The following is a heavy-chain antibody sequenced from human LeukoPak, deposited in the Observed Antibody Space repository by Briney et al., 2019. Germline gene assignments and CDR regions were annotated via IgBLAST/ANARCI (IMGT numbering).Heavy chain of an antibody. CDR2: INARGDWT. Sequence: GGSLRLSCAASGFTFGTYAMAWVRQAPGKGLEWVSIINARGDWTLHADSVQGRFIISRANSKNTVYVQMNNLRAEDTAVYYCAKGNKVGAADDAFDVWGQGTVVTVSS. CDR3: AKGNKVGAADDAFDV. J-gene: IGHJ3*01. D-gene: IGHD1-26*01. CDR1: GFTFGTYA. V-gene: IGHV3-23*01.